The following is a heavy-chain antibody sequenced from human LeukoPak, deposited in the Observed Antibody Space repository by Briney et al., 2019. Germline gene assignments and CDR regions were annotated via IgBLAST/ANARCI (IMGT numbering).Heavy chain of an antibody. J-gene: IGHJ3*02. V-gene: IGHV3-30-3*01. D-gene: IGHD5-18*01. CDR1: GFTFSSYA. CDR3: ARGGTAMVPPDAFDI. Sequence: PGRSLRLSCAASGFTFSSYAMPWVRQAPGKGLEWVAVISYDGSNKYYADSVKGRFTISRDNSKNTLYLQMNSLRAEDTAVYYCARGGTAMVPPDAFDIWGQGTMVTVSS. CDR2: ISYDGSNK.